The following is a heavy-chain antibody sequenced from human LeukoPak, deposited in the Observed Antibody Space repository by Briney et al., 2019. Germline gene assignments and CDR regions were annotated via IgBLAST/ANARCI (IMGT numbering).Heavy chain of an antibody. CDR2: IYTSGST. CDR1: GGSISSYY. CDR3: SEELLTSKNYYYYGMDV. J-gene: IGHJ6*02. Sequence: SETLSLTCTVSGGSISSYYWSWIRQPAGKGLEWIGRIYTSGSTNYNPSLKSRVTMSVDTSKNQFSLKLSSVTAADTAVYYCSEELLTSKNYYYYGMDVWGQGTTVTVSS. D-gene: IGHD1-26*01. V-gene: IGHV4-4*07.